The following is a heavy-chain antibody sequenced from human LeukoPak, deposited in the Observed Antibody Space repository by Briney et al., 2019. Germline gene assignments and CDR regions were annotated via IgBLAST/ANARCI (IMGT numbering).Heavy chain of an antibody. D-gene: IGHD3-22*01. CDR2: INPNSGAT. J-gene: IGHJ4*02. V-gene: IGHV1-2*06. CDR3: ASDMNYDSSGEY. CDR1: GYTFTGYY. Sequence: ASVKVSCKASGYTFTGYYMHWVRQAPGQGLEWMGRINPNSGATNYAQKFQGRVTMTRDTSISTAYMELSRLRSDDTAVYYCASDMNYDSSGEYWGQGTLVTVSS.